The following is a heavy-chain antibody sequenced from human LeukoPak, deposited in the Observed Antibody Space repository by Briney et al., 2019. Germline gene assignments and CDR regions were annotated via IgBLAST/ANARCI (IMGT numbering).Heavy chain of an antibody. D-gene: IGHD3-22*01. CDR1: GFTFSSYA. Sequence: PGGSLRLSWAASGFTFSSYAMSWVRQAPGKGLEWVSAISGSGGSTYYADSVKGRFTISRDNSKNTLYLQMNSLRAEDTAVYYCAKDRHDDSSGYYGPFDYWGQGTLVTVSS. J-gene: IGHJ4*02. CDR2: ISGSGGST. CDR3: AKDRHDDSSGYYGPFDY. V-gene: IGHV3-23*01.